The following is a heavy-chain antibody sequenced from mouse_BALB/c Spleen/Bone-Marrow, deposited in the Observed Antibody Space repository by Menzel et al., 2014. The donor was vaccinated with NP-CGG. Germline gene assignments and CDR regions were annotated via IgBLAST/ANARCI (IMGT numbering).Heavy chain of an antibody. CDR2: IWAGGST. CDR3: ARDDDSYSMDY. Sequence: VKLVESGAGLMSPSQSLSITWTVSGFSLTSYSVHWVRQPPGKGLEWLGVIWAGGSTNYNSALMSRLSISKDNSKSQVFLKMSSLQTDDTAMFYCARDDDSYSMDYWRPGTSVTPSS. J-gene: IGHJ4*01. D-gene: IGHD2-3*01. V-gene: IGHV2-9*02. CDR1: GFSLTSYS.